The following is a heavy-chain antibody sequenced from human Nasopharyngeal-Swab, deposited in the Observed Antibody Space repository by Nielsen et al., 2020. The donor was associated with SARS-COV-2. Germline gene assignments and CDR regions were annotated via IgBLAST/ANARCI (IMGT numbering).Heavy chain of an antibody. J-gene: IGHJ4*02. CDR3: AQSRGPGIITVSGAGSPFDY. D-gene: IGHD6-19*01. CDR2: INWNRGSL. CDR1: GFRFDDYA. V-gene: IGHV3-9*01. Sequence: SPKLPCAASGFRFDDYAMHWVRQAPGKGLEWVSGINWNRGSLAYADSVKGRFTISRDNAKNSLYLQVNSLRPEDTAFYYCAQSRGPGIITVSGAGSPFDYWGRGTLVTVSS.